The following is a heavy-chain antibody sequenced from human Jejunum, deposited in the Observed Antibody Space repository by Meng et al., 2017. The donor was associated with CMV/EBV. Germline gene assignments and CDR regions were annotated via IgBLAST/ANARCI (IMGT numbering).Heavy chain of an antibody. CDR2: ISGSGGDK. Sequence: SGFTFRNSAMRWVRQALRKGREWVSSISGSGGDKFYADSGRGRFTISRDNSKNTVYLQMNGLGAEDTAVYYCTKGVSGPLYYFDHWGQGMLVTVSS. CDR3: TKGVSGPLYYFDH. CDR1: GFTFRNSA. V-gene: IGHV3-23*01. D-gene: IGHD2-15*01. J-gene: IGHJ4*02.